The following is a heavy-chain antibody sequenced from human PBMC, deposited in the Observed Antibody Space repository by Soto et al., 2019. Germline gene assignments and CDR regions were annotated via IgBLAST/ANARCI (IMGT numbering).Heavy chain of an antibody. Sequence: GGSLRLSCAASGFTFSSYAMSWVRQAPGKGLEWVAVISYDGSNKYYADSVKGRFTISRDNSKNTLYLQMNSLRAEDTSVYYCAKVKAGIAVAGTLDYWGQGTLVTVSS. CDR1: GFTFSSYA. J-gene: IGHJ4*02. CDR3: AKVKAGIAVAGTLDY. V-gene: IGHV3-30*18. CDR2: ISYDGSNK. D-gene: IGHD6-19*01.